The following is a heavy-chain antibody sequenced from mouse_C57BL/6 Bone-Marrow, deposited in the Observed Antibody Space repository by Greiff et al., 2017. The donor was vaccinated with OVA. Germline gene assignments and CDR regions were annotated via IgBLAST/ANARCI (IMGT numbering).Heavy chain of an antibody. D-gene: IGHD2-12*01. V-gene: IGHV1-82*01. Sequence: QVQLQQSGPELVKPGASVKISCKASGYAFSSSWMNWVQQRPGKGLEWLGRIYPGDGDTNYNGKFTGRATLTADNSSSTAYMQLSSLTSEDSAVYVCAREAYYSAYWGQGTLVTVSA. CDR1: GYAFSSSW. CDR3: AREAYYSAY. CDR2: IYPGDGDT. J-gene: IGHJ3*01.